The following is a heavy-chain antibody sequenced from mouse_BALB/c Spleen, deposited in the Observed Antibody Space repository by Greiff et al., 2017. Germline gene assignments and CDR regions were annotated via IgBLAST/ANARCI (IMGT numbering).Heavy chain of an antibody. Sequence: DVKLVESGGGLVKPGGSLKLSCAASGFTFSSYAMSWVRQTPEKRLEWVASISSGGSTYYPDSVKGRFTISRDNARNILYLQMSSLRSEDTAMYYCARSYGYDGWYFDVWGAGTTVTVSS. CDR2: ISSGGST. J-gene: IGHJ1*01. CDR3: ARSYGYDGWYFDV. D-gene: IGHD2-2*01. CDR1: GFTFSSYA. V-gene: IGHV5-6-5*01.